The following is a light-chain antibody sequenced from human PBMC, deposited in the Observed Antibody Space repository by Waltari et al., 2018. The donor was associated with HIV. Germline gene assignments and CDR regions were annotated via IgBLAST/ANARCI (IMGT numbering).Light chain of an antibody. CDR3: SSYVGSDNLFV. CDR2: EVT. V-gene: IGLV2-8*01. CDR1: NSDVGVSNY. J-gene: IGLJ1*01. Sequence: QSALTQPPSASGSPGPAVTISCAGTNSDVGVSNYVSCYQQHPGKAPNLIIYEVTQRPSGVPDRFSGSKSGNTASLTVSGLQTEDEAEYYCSSYVGSDNLFVFGTGTKVTVL.